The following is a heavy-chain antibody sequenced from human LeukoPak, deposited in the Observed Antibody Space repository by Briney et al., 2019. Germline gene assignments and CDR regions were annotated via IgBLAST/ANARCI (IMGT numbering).Heavy chain of an antibody. D-gene: IGHD3-9*01. CDR2: IYYSGST. V-gene: IGHV4-59*01. CDR1: GGSISSYY. J-gene: IGHJ3*02. Sequence: SETLSLTCTVSGGSISSYYWSWIRQPPGKGLEWIGYIYYSGSTNYNPSLKSRVTISVDTSKNQFSLKLSSVTAADTAVYYCARVKPALLTGYSRDAFDIWGQGTMVNVSS. CDR3: ARVKPALLTGYSRDAFDI.